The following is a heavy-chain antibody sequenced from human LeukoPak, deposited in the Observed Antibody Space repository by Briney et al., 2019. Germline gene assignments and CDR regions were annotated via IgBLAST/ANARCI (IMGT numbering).Heavy chain of an antibody. Sequence: ASVKVSCKASGGTFSSYAISWVRQAPGQGLEWMGGIIPIFGTANYAQKFQGRVTITTDESTSTAYMELSSLTSDDTAVYYCARGTRDIVLVPTALRSWFDPWGQGTLVTVSS. D-gene: IGHD2-2*01. J-gene: IGHJ5*02. CDR1: GGTFSSYA. CDR2: IIPIFGTA. V-gene: IGHV1-69*05. CDR3: ARGTRDIVLVPTALRSWFDP.